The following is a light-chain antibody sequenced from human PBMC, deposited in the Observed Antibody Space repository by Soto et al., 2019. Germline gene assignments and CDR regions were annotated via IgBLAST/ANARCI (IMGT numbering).Light chain of an antibody. Sequence: EIVLTQSPGALSPSPGDRATLSCWASESIGDYLAWYQQRPGQAPRLLIYATSRRTAGTPHRFSGSGSERAFTLAISGLEPADFGVYYCQQYVTSPSITFGQGTRLEIK. CDR1: ESIGDY. V-gene: IGKV3-20*01. CDR2: ATS. J-gene: IGKJ5*01. CDR3: QQYVTSPSIT.